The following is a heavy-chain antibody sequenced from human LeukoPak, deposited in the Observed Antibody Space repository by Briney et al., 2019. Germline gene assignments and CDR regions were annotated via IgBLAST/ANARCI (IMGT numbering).Heavy chain of an antibody. J-gene: IGHJ3*02. V-gene: IGHV4-31*03. Sequence: SETLSLTCTVSGGSISSGGYSWSWIRQHPGKGLEWIGYIYYSGSTYYNPSLKSRVTISVDTSKDQFSLKLSSVTAADTAVYYCARDREAYCSGGSCRRADAFDIWGQGTMVTVSS. CDR1: GGSISSGGYS. D-gene: IGHD2-15*01. CDR2: IYYSGST. CDR3: ARDREAYCSGGSCRRADAFDI.